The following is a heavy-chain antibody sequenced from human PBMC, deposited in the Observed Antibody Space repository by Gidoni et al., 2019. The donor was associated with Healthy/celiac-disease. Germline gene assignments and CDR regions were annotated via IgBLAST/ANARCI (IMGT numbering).Heavy chain of an antibody. CDR2: IYYSGRT. V-gene: IGHV4-39*01. CDR3: AGHFEEFWSGYYIGQPIDY. D-gene: IGHD3-3*01. Sequence: GWIRQPPGKGLEWIGSIYYSGRTYYNPSLKSRVTISVDTSKNQFTLKLSSVTAADTAVYYCAGHFEEFWSGYYIGQPIDYWGQGTLVTVSS. J-gene: IGHJ4*02.